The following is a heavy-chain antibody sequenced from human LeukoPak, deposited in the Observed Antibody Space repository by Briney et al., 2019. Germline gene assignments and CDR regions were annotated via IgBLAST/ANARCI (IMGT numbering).Heavy chain of an antibody. CDR3: ARDIRGYSGYDRGDY. CDR1: GYTFTSYG. V-gene: IGHV1-18*01. D-gene: IGHD5-12*01. CDR2: ISAYNGNT. Sequence: GASVKVSSKASGYTFTSYGISWVRQAPGQGLEWMGWISAYNGNTNYAQKLQGRVTMTTDTSTSTAYMELRSLRSDDTAVYYCARDIRGYSGYDRGDYWGQGTLVTVSA. J-gene: IGHJ4*02.